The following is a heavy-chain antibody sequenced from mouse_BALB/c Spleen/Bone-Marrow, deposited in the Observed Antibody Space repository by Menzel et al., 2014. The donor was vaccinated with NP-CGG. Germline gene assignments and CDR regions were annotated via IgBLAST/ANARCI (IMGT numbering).Heavy chain of an antibody. CDR2: IWSGGST. CDR3: ASPWGGYHYAMDY. CDR1: GFSLSRYS. J-gene: IGHJ4*01. Sequence: VQLQQSGPGLVAPSQSLSITCTVSGFSLSRYSVHWVRQPPGKGLEWLGMIWSGGSTDYNSALKSRLSISKDDSKSQVFLKMNSLQTDDTAMYYCASPWGGYHYAMDYWGQGTSVTVSS. V-gene: IGHV2-6-4*01. D-gene: IGHD2-2*01.